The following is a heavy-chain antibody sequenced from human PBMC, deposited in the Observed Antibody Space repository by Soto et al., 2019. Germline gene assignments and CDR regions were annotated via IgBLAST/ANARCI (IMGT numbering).Heavy chain of an antibody. D-gene: IGHD3-3*01. CDR1: GGSISSYY. CDR2: IYYSGST. Sequence: SETLSLTCTVSGGSISSYYWSWIRQPPGKGLEWIGYIYYSGSTNYNPSLKSRVTISVDTSKNQFSLKLSSVTAADTAVYYCARDRHDFWSGYEGFDYWGQGTLVTVSS. J-gene: IGHJ4*02. CDR3: ARDRHDFWSGYEGFDY. V-gene: IGHV4-59*01.